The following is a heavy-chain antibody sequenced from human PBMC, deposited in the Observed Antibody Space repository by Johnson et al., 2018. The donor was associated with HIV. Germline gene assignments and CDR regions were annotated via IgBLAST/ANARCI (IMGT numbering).Heavy chain of an antibody. D-gene: IGHD4-23*01. V-gene: IGHV3-9*01. Sequence: VQLVESGGGLVQPGRSLRLSCAASGFTFDDYAMHWVRQAPGKGLEWVSGLSWNSGSIGYADSVKGRFTISRDNAKNSLYLQMNSLRAEDTALYYCAKDISTVVTPSGAFDIWGQGTMVTVSS. CDR3: AKDISTVVTPSGAFDI. CDR1: GFTFDDYA. J-gene: IGHJ3*02. CDR2: LSWNSGSI.